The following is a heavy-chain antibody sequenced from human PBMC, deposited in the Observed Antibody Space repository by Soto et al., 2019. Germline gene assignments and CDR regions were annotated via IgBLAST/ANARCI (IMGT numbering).Heavy chain of an antibody. J-gene: IGHJ6*03. CDR1: GGSIGSYY. Sequence: SETLSLTCTVSGGSIGSYYWSWIRQPPGKGLEWIGYIYYSGSTNYNPSLKSRVTISVDTSKNQFSLKLSSVTAADTAVYYCARGEEGGYSSTSCPQYYYYYYMDVWGKGTTVTV. V-gene: IGHV4-59*01. CDR3: ARGEEGGYSSTSCPQYYYYYYMDV. D-gene: IGHD2-2*01. CDR2: IYYSGST.